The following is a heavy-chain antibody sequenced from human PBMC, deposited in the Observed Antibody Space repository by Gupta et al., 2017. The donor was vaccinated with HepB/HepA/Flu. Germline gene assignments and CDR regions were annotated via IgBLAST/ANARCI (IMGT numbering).Heavy chain of an antibody. Sequence: EVQVVESGGGLVKPGGSVRLSCAASGFTVSSDYMSWVRQAPGKGLEWVSVIYSGGSTYYADFVKGRFTISRDNSKTTLYLQMNSLTAEDTAVYYCARDPGLPNVMDVCGQGTTV. CDR2: IYSGGST. D-gene: IGHD1-14*01. CDR3: ARDPGLPNVMDV. J-gene: IGHJ6*02. V-gene: IGHV3-66*01. CDR1: GFTVSSDY.